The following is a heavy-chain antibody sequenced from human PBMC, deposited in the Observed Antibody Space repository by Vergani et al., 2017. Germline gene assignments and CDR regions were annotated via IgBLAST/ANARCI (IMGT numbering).Heavy chain of an antibody. CDR3: VKDAWNYLNFFGS. CDR1: GFTFSTYA. Sequence: EVPLLESGGSLKQPGGSVRLSCAASGFTFSTYAMHWVRQAPGKGLEWVSALTGGGGSTYYADSFKGRFIISRDNSRDTLYLQMNSLRPEDPATYYCVKDAWNYLNFFGSWGQGTLVTVSS. CDR2: LTGGGGST. D-gene: IGHD1-7*01. V-gene: IGHV3-23*01. J-gene: IGHJ4*02.